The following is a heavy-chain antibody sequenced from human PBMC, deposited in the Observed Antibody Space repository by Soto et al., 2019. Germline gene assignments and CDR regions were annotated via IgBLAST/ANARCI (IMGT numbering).Heavy chain of an antibody. V-gene: IGHV1-18*01. CDR1: GYTFTSYG. D-gene: IGHD1-20*01. Sequence: ASVKVSCKASGYTFTSYGISWVRQAPGQGLEWMGWISAYNGNTNYAQKLQGRVTMTTDTSTSTAYMELRSLRSDDTAVYCCARDGLISITGDRADAFDIWGQGTMVTVSS. J-gene: IGHJ3*02. CDR3: ARDGLISITGDRADAFDI. CDR2: ISAYNGNT.